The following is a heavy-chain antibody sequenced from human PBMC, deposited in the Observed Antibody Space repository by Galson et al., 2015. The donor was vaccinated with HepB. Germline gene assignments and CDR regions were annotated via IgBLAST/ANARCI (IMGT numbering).Heavy chain of an antibody. V-gene: IGHV1-18*01. D-gene: IGHD3-9*01. CDR3: ARKFYDILTGYPQMGWFDP. Sequence: SVKVSCKASGYTFTSYGISWVRQAPGQGLEWMGWISAYNGNTNYAQKLQGRVTMTTDTSTSTAYMELRSLRSDDTAVYYCARKFYDILTGYPQMGWFDPWGQGTLVTVSS. CDR1: GYTFTSYG. J-gene: IGHJ5*02. CDR2: ISAYNGNT.